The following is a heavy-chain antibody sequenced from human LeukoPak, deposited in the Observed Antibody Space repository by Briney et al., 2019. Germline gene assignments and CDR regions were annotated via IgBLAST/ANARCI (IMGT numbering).Heavy chain of an antibody. CDR3: ARLTYTDATDY. CDR1: GGTFSTYA. D-gene: IGHD2-21*02. CDR2: FTPFFEIG. J-gene: IGHJ4*02. V-gene: IGHV1-69*04. Sequence: ASVKVSCKASGGTFSTYAISWVRQAPGQGLEWMGRFTPFFEIGDYAQKFKGRVTITADKSTGTAYMELSSLRSDDTAVYYCARLTYTDATDYWGQGTLVTVSS.